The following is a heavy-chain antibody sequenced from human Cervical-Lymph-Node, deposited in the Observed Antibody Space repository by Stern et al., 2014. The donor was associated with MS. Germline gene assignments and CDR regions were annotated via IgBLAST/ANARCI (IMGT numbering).Heavy chain of an antibody. J-gene: IGHJ6*02. CDR2: IIPIFDTP. CDR1: GGTFSSHA. V-gene: IGHV1-69*01. Sequence: QVQLVESGAEVMKPGSSVKVSCKASGGTFSSHAINWVRQAPGQGLEWVGGIIPIFDTPNYARKFKGRVTITADESTNTAHLELSSLRSDDTAVYYCATPAAVTVGSMDVWGQGTTVSVSS. D-gene: IGHD2-21*02. CDR3: ATPAAVTVGSMDV.